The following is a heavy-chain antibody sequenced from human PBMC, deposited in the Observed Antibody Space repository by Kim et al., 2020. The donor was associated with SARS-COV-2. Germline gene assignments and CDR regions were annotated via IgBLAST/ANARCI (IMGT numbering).Heavy chain of an antibody. CDR2: IIPIFGTA. Sequence: SVKVSCKASGGTFSSYAISWVRQAPGQGLEWMGGIIPIFGTANYAQKFQGRVTITADESTSTAYMELSSLRSEDTAVYYCARLAFGELQHGRSDYWGQGTLVTVSS. J-gene: IGHJ4*02. CDR3: ARLAFGELQHGRSDY. V-gene: IGHV1-69*13. CDR1: GGTFSSYA. D-gene: IGHD3-10*01.